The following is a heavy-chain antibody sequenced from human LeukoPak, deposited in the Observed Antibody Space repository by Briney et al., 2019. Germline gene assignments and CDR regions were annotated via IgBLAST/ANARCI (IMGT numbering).Heavy chain of an antibody. J-gene: IGHJ4*02. V-gene: IGHV4-39*01. Sequence: SETLSLTCAVYGGSFSSYYWGWIRQPPGKGLEWIGSIYYSGSTYYNPSLKSRVTISVDTSKNQFSLKLSSVTAADTAVYYCARTFGGSYYTGFDYWGQGTLVTVSS. CDR1: GGSFSSYY. CDR3: ARTFGGSYYTGFDY. D-gene: IGHD1-26*01. CDR2: IYYSGST.